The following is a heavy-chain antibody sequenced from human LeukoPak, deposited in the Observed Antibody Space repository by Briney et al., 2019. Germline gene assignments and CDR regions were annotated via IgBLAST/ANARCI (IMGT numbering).Heavy chain of an antibody. CDR3: AKSAGEAVAGTPFDY. CDR2: ISGSCGST. V-gene: IGHV3-23*01. Sequence: VGSLRLSCAASGCTFSRYAMSWVRQPPGPGLGPVSAISGSCGSTHYADSVHDRFTISRDNSKSNLYVQTNSLRAEDTAVYYCAKSAGEAVAGTPFDYWGQGTLVTVSS. CDR1: GCTFSRYA. J-gene: IGHJ4*02. D-gene: IGHD6-19*01.